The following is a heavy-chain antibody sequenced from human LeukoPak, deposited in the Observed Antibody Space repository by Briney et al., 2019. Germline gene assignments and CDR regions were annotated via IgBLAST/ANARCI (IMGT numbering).Heavy chain of an antibody. V-gene: IGHV3-23*01. CDR2: SGSGGNT. D-gene: IGHD3-10*01. Sequence: SGSGGNTYYADSVKGRFTISRDNSENTLYLQMDSLRAEDTAVYYCAKGVISGVIGNVFDIWGQGTMVTVSS. J-gene: IGHJ3*02. CDR3: AKGVISGVIGNVFDI.